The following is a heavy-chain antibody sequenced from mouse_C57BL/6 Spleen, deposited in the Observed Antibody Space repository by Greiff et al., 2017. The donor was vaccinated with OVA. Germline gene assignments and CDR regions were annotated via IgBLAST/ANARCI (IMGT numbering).Heavy chain of an antibody. CDR1: GFSLTSYG. V-gene: IGHV2-2*01. D-gene: IGHD1-1*01. J-gene: IGHJ4*01. CDR3: ARNYYYGSSYPYAMDY. Sequence: VHLVESGPGLVQPSQSLSITCTVSGFSLTSYGVHWVRQSPGKGLEWLGVIWSGGSTDYNAAFISRLSISKDNSKSQVFFKMNSLQADDTAIYYCARNYYYGSSYPYAMDYWGQGTSVTVSS. CDR2: IWSGGST.